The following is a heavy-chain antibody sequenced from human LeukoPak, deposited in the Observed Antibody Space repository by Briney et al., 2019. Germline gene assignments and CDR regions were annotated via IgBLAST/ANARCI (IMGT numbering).Heavy chain of an antibody. D-gene: IGHD3-22*01. Sequence: GGSLRLSCAASGFTFSSYSMNWVRQAPGKGLEWVSSIIISSSYISYADSGKGRFTTSGDNAKHSLDVQMNSLKAEDTAVYYWARDPLSSGYYYREYYFDYWGQGTLVTVSS. V-gene: IGHV3-21*01. CDR3: ARDPLSSGYYYREYYFDY. CDR2: IIISSSYI. J-gene: IGHJ4*02. CDR1: GFTFSSYS.